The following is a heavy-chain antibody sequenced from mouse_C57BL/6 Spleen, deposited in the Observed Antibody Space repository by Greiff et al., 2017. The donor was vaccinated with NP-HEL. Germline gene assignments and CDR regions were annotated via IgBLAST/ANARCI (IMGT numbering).Heavy chain of an antibody. D-gene: IGHD1-1*01. CDR2: INPNNGGT. Sequence: EVQLQQSGPELVKPGASVKISCKASGYTFTDYYMNWVKQSHGKSLEWIGDINPNNGGTSYNQKFKGKATLTVDKSSSTAYMELRSLTSEDSAVYYCASEALLRSFAYWGQGTLVTVSA. CDR1: GYTFTDYY. V-gene: IGHV1-26*01. CDR3: ASEALLRSFAY. J-gene: IGHJ3*01.